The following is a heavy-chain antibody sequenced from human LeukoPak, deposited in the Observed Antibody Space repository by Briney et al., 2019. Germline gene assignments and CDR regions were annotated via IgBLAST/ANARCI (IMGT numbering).Heavy chain of an antibody. CDR1: GFTFDDYA. D-gene: IGHD3-10*01. CDR3: AKSRCYHGSGREPFDY. J-gene: IGHJ4*02. V-gene: IGHV3-9*01. Sequence: PGGSLRLSCAASGFTFDDYAMHWVRQAPGKGLEWVSGITWNSGNIAQADSVKGRFTISRDNAKNSLHLQMDSLRPEDTALYYCAKSRCYHGSGREPFDYWGQGTLVTASS. CDR2: ITWNSGNI.